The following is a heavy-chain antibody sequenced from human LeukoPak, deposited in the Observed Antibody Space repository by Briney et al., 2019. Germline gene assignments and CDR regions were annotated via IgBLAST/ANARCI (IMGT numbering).Heavy chain of an antibody. CDR3: AKVGSGYYHHLHF. D-gene: IGHD3-22*01. Sequence: PGGSLRLSCAASGFTFRSDAMSWVRQAPGKGLEWVSAICCSGCSPYHADSVRGRFTISRDNSKNTPYLQMNSLRVEDTAVYYCAKVGSGYYHHLHFWGQGLLVTVSS. V-gene: IGHV3-23*01. J-gene: IGHJ1*01. CDR1: GFTFRSDA. CDR2: ICCSGCSP.